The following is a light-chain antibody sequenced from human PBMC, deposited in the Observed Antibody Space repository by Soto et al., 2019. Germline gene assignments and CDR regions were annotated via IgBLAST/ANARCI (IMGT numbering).Light chain of an antibody. CDR1: QDIRND. V-gene: IGKV1-6*01. Sequence: AIQMTQSPSSLSASVRDRVTIVCRASQDIRNDLGWYQQIPGKAPKLLIFASSNLQSGVTSRFRGSGSGTLFTLTINSLQPEACANYHCLKGHSYPWTFGQGTTGAVK. CDR3: LKGHSYPWT. CDR2: ASS. J-gene: IGKJ1*01.